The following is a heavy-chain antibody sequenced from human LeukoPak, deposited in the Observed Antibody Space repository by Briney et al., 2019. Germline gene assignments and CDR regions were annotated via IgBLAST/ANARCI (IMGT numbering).Heavy chain of an antibody. CDR1: GGTFSSYA. J-gene: IGHJ5*02. Sequence: GSSVKVSCKASGGTFSSYAISWVRQAPGQGLEWMGGIIPILGTANYAQKFQGRVTITTDESTSTAYMELSSLRSEDTAVYYCARGAVAGTVDWFDPWGQGTLVTVSS. CDR3: ARGAVAGTVDWFDP. V-gene: IGHV1-69*05. D-gene: IGHD6-19*01. CDR2: IIPILGTA.